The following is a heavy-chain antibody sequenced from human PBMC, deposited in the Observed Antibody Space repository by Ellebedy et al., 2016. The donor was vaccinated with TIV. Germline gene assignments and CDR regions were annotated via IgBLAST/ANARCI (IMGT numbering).Heavy chain of an antibody. D-gene: IGHD3-3*01. CDR2: IRAEGDEK. CDR3: ARDTMWAFDI. Sequence: GESLKISCAASGFTFRSYSMNWVRHTPGKGLEWISNIRAEGDEKTYADSVRGRFIISRDNAKNSLFLQMNSLRGEDTAIYYCARDTMWAFDIWGQGTTVTVSS. CDR1: GFTFRSYS. V-gene: IGHV3-48*01. J-gene: IGHJ3*02.